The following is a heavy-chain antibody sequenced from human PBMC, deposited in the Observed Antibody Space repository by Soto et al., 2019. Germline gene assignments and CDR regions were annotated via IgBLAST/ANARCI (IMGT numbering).Heavy chain of an antibody. CDR3: AKVGPRWELYHWYFDL. J-gene: IGHJ2*01. D-gene: IGHD1-26*01. Sequence: GGSLRLSCAASGVTFTSYAMSWVRQAPGKGLEWVSAVSGSGGSTYYADSVKGRFTISRANSKNTLYLQMNSLRAEDTAVYYCAKVGPRWELYHWYFDLWGRGTLVTVSS. CDR1: GVTFTSYA. CDR2: VSGSGGST. V-gene: IGHV3-23*01.